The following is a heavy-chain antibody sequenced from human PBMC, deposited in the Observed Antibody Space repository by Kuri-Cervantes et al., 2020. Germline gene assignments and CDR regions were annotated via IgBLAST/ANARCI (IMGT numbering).Heavy chain of an antibody. CDR2: IYHSGST. CDR3: ARDLGAYHHYFDY. V-gene: IGHV4-30-2*01. Sequence: SETLSLTCAVSGGSISSGGYSWSWIRQPPGKGLEWIGYIYHSGSTYYNPSLKSRVTISVDRSKNQFSLKLSSVTAADTAVYYCARDLGAYHHYFDYWGQGTLVTCYS. D-gene: IGHD1-26*01. J-gene: IGHJ4*02. CDR1: GGSISSGGYS.